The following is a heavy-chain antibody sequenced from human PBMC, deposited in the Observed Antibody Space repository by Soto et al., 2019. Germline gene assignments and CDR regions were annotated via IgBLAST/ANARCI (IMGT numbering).Heavy chain of an antibody. CDR1: GFRFEDYA. V-gene: IGHV3-9*01. CDR2: IAWNSDII. J-gene: IGHJ6*02. CDR3: AKDNYGSAIYGMDV. Sequence: EVQLVESGGGLVQPGRSLRLSCAASGFRFEDYAMHWVRQAPGKGLEWVSGIAWNSDIIGYADSVKGRFTISRDNGKNSLYLQMNSLRPEDPALYYCAKDNYGSAIYGMDVWGQGTTVTVSS. D-gene: IGHD3-10*01.